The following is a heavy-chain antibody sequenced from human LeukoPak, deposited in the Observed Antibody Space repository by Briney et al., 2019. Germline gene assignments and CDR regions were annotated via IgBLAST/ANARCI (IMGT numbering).Heavy chain of an antibody. V-gene: IGHV4-39*01. Sequence: SETLSLTCTVSGGSISSSRYFWGWIRQPPGKGLEWIGSIYYSGGTYYNPSLKSRVTISVDTSKNQFSLKLTSVTAADTAVYYCARVYCSTTSCYSFDYWGQGTLVTVSS. J-gene: IGHJ4*02. CDR1: GGSISSSRYF. D-gene: IGHD2-2*02. CDR2: IYYSGGT. CDR3: ARVYCSTTSCYSFDY.